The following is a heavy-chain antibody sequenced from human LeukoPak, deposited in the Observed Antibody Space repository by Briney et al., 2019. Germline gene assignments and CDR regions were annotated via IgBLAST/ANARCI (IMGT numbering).Heavy chain of an antibody. J-gene: IGHJ4*02. CDR3: AKASGGYCSSISCYHFDY. CDR2: ISWNSGTI. Sequence: GGSLRLSCAASGFAFHDYAMHWVRQAPGKGLEWVSSISWNSGTIRYADSVKGRFTISRDNAKNSLYLQMNSLRAEDTALYYCAKASGGYCSSISCYHFDYWGQGTLVAVSS. CDR1: GFAFHDYA. D-gene: IGHD2-2*01. V-gene: IGHV3-9*01.